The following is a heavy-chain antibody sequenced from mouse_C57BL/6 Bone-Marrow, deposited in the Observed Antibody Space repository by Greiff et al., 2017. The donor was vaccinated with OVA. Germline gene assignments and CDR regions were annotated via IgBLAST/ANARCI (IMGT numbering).Heavy chain of an antibody. J-gene: IGHJ1*03. V-gene: IGHV1-64*01. Sequence: VQLQQSGAELVKPGASVKLSCKASGYTFTSYWMHWVKQRPGQGLEWIGMIHPNSGSTNYNEKFKSKATLTVDKSSSTAYMQLSSLTSEDSAVYYCATLYYYGTFYWYFDVWGTGTTVTVSS. CDR3: ATLYYYGTFYWYFDV. D-gene: IGHD1-1*01. CDR1: GYTFTSYW. CDR2: IHPNSGST.